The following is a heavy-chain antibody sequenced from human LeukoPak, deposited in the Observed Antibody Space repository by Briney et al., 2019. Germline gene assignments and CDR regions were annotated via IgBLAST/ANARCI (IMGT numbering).Heavy chain of an antibody. V-gene: IGHV3-7*01. J-gene: IGHJ4*02. CDR1: GFTFSRRW. CDR3: AREGIRGVEIDY. D-gene: IGHD3-10*01. Sequence: GGSLRLSCAASGFTFSRRWMSWVRQAPGKGLEWVANIKEDGSERYYVDSLKGRFTISRDNAKNTLYLQMNSLRAEDTAVYYCAREGIRGVEIDYWGQGTLVTVSS. CDR2: IKEDGSER.